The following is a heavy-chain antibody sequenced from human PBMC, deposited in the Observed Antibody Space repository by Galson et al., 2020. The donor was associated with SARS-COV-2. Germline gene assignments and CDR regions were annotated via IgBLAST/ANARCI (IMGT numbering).Heavy chain of an antibody. J-gene: IGHJ4*02. V-gene: IGHV4-39*01. CDR2: INYRGAT. CDR1: GGSISSVNDQ. D-gene: IGHD3-9*01. Sequence: SETLSLICTVSGGSISSVNDQWCDWIRQPPGKGLEWIGTINYRGATVYSPSLKSRVSMSVDTSQNQYYLRLRFMTAAGTAVYFCARRTPAGTGYDYFDYWGKGTLVTVSS. CDR3: ARRTPAGTGYDYFDY.